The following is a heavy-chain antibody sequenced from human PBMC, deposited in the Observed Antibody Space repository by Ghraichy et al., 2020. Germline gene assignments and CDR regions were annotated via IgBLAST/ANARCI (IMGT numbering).Heavy chain of an antibody. CDR3: AKDNSGSYYGGAAFDI. V-gene: IGHV3-30*18. CDR1: GFTFSSYG. J-gene: IGHJ3*02. CDR2: ISYDGSNK. D-gene: IGHD1-26*01. Sequence: GESLNISCAASGFTFSSYGMHWVRQAPGKGLEWVAVISYDGSNKYYADSVKGRFTISRDNSKNTLYLQMNSLRAEDTAVYYCAKDNSGSYYGGAAFDIWGQGTMVTVSS.